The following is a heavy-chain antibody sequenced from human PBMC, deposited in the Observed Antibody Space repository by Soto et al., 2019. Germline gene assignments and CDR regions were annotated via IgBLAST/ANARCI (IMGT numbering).Heavy chain of an antibody. V-gene: IGHV1-69*01. D-gene: IGHD2-21*02. CDR1: GGTFSSYA. J-gene: IGHJ3*02. CDR3: ARVGLAYSGGDCYAGAFDI. CDR2: IIPIFGTA. Sequence: QVQLVQSGAEVKKPGSSVKVSCKASGGTFSSYAISWVRQAPGQGLEWMGGIIPIFGTANYAQKFQGRVTITADESTSTAYMELSSLRSEDTAVYYCARVGLAYSGGDCYAGAFDIWGQGTMVTVSS.